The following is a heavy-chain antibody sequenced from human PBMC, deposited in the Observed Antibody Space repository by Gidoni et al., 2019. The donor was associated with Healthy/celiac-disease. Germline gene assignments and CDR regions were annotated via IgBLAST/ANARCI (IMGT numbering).Heavy chain of an antibody. CDR2: ISSNGGST. CDR1: GFTFSSYA. CDR3: ARLTTVAGPEPGWYFDL. Sequence: EVQLVESGGGLVQPGGSLRLSCAASGFTFSSYAMHWVRQAPGKGLEYVSAISSNGGSTYYANSGKGRFTISRDNSKNTLYLQMGSLRAEDMAVYYCARLTTVAGPEPGWYFDLWGRGTLVTVSS. J-gene: IGHJ2*01. V-gene: IGHV3-64*01. D-gene: IGHD6-19*01.